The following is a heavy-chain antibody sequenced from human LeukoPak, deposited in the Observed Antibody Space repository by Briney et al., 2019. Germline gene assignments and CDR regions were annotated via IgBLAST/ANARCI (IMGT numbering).Heavy chain of an antibody. CDR1: GFSFSNYG. J-gene: IGHJ6*04. CDR2: IRSDATNK. CDR3: AELGITMIGGV. V-gene: IGHV3-30*02. Sequence: GGSLRLSCAASGFSFSNYGMHWVRQAPGQGLEWVAFIRSDATNKYYADPVRGRFTISRDNAKNSLYLQMNSLRAEDTAVYYCAELGITMIGGVWGKGTTVTISS. D-gene: IGHD3-10*02.